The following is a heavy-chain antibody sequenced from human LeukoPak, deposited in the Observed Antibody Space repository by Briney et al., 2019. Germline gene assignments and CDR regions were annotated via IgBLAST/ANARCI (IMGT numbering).Heavy chain of an antibody. Sequence: SETLSLTCAVYGGSFSGYYWSWLRQPPGKGLEWLGYIYYSGNTDYNPSLTSRVAISVDTSKNQFSLKLSSVTAADTAVYYCARSTGSTMFIDYWGQGTLVTVSS. CDR2: IYYSGNT. CDR1: GGSFSGYY. D-gene: IGHD3-10*02. V-gene: IGHV4-59*01. J-gene: IGHJ4*02. CDR3: ARSTGSTMFIDY.